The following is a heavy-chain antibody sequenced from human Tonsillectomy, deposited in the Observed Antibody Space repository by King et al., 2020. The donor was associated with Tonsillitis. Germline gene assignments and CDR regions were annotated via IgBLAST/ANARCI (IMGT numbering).Heavy chain of an antibody. D-gene: IGHD3-3*01. V-gene: IGHV4-59*01. CDR1: GGSISSYY. J-gene: IGHJ6*02. CDR3: ARAYYDFWSGYYYYYGMDV. CDR2: INYSGST. Sequence: VQLQESGPGLVKPSETLSLTCTVSGGSISSYYWSWIRQPPGKGLEWIGYINYSGSTNYNPSLKSRVTISVDTSKNQFSLKLSSVTAADTAVYYCARAYYDFWSGYYYYYGMDVWGQGTTGTVSS.